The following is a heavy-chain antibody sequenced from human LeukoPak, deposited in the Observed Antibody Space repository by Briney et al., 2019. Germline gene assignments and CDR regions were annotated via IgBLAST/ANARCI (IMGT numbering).Heavy chain of an antibody. V-gene: IGHV4-59*12. D-gene: IGHD1-26*01. Sequence: SETLSLTCTVSGGSNSSYYWSWIRQPPGKGLEWIGYIYYSGSTNYNLSLKSRVTISVDTSKNQFSLKLRSVTAADTAVYYCARGVGSQPHFDYWGQGTLVTVSS. CDR2: IYYSGST. J-gene: IGHJ4*02. CDR3: ARGVGSQPHFDY. CDR1: GGSNSSYY.